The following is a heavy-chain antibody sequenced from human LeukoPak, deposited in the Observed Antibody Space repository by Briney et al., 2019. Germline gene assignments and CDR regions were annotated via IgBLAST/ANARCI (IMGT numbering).Heavy chain of an antibody. Sequence: PSETLSLTCTVSGGSISSYYWSWIRQPPGKGLEWLGYIYYSGSTNYNPSLKSRVTISVDTSKNQFSLKLSSVTAADTAVYYCARGLRYFDWLSHNWFDPWGQGTLVTVSS. CDR1: GGSISSYY. CDR3: ARGLRYFDWLSHNWFDP. J-gene: IGHJ5*02. CDR2: IYYSGST. V-gene: IGHV4-59*08. D-gene: IGHD3-9*01.